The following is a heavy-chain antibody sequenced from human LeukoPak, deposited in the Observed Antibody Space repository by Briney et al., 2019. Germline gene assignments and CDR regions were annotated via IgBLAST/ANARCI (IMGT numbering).Heavy chain of an antibody. CDR2: IYNNGRT. V-gene: IGHV4-59*08. CDR3: ARGRSSSWSSFDY. Sequence: SETLSLTCTVSGGSISSYYWSWIRQPPGKGLEWIGYIYNNGRTYYNPSLKSRVTISVDTSKNLFSLKVSSVTAADAAVYYCARGRSSSWSSFDYWGQGTLVTVSS. D-gene: IGHD6-13*01. CDR1: GGSISSYY. J-gene: IGHJ4*02.